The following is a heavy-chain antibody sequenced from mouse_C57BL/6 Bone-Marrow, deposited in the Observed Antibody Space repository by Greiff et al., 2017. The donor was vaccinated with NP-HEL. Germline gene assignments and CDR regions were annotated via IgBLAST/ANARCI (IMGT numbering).Heavy chain of an antibody. V-gene: IGHV1-76*01. Sequence: QVHVKQSGAELVRPGASVKLSCKASGYTFTDYYINWVKQRPGQGLEWIARIYPGSGNTYYNEKFKGKATLTAEKSSSTAYMQLSSLTSEDSAVYFCARENYYGSSYWYFDVWGTGTTVTVSS. J-gene: IGHJ1*03. CDR1: GYTFTDYY. D-gene: IGHD1-1*01. CDR3: ARENYYGSSYWYFDV. CDR2: IYPGSGNT.